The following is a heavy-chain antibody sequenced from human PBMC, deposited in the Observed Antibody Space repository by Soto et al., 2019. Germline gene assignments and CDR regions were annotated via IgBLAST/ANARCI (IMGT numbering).Heavy chain of an antibody. D-gene: IGHD3-9*01. CDR2: IGRDGGRT. CDR3: ARDSSDIFTGQKRYFDY. CDR1: VFSFGDYT. V-gene: IGHV3-43*01. J-gene: IGHJ4*02. Sequence: GSLRLSCAASVFSFGDYTMHWVRHAPGKGPEWIAVIGRDGGRTLYSDAVKGRFIISRDNCKNSLYLQMNSLTADDTALYYFARDSSDIFTGQKRYFDYWGQGILVTVSS.